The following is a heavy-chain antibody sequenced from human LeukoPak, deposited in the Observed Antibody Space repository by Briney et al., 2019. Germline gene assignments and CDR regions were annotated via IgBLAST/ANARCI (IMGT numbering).Heavy chain of an antibody. CDR3: ARVGVPGGFDY. CDR1: GGSVSSGSYY. V-gene: IGHV4-61*01. D-gene: IGHD3-10*01. Sequence: PSETLSLTCTVSGGSVSSGSYYWSWIRQPPGKGLEWIGYIYYSGSTNYKPSLKSRVTISEDTSKNQFSLKLSSVTAADTAVYYCARVGVPGGFDYWGQGTLVIVSS. J-gene: IGHJ4*02. CDR2: IYYSGST.